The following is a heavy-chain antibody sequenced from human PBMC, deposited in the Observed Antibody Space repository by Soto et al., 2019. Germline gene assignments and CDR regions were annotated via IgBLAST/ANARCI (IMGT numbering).Heavy chain of an antibody. CDR1: GYSFTSYW. CDR2: IYPGDSDT. CDR3: ARHNVDIVATRAYYYMDV. D-gene: IGHD5-12*01. J-gene: IGHJ6*03. V-gene: IGHV5-51*01. Sequence: GESLKISCKGSGYSFTSYWIGWVRQMPGKGLEWMGIIYPGDSDTRYSPSFQGQVTISADKSISTAYLQWSSLKASDTAMYYCARHNVDIVATRAYYYMDVWGKGTTVTVSS.